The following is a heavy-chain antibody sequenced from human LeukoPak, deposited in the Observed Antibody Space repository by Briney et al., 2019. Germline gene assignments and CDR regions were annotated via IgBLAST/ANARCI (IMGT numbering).Heavy chain of an antibody. D-gene: IGHD2-15*01. J-gene: IGHJ3*02. CDR2: ISGSGGST. CDR3: AKVGSGSWDAFDI. CDR1: GFTFSNYG. Sequence: GGSLRLSCAASGFTFSNYGMSWVRQAPGKGLEWVSVISGSGGSTYYADSVKGRFTISRDDSKNTVYLQMNSLRAEDTAVYYCAKVGSGSWDAFDIWGQGTMVTVSS. V-gene: IGHV3-23*01.